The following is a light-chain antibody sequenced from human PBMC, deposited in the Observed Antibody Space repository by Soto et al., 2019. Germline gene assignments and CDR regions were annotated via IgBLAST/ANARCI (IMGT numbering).Light chain of an antibody. CDR2: DAS. CDR3: QQYNSYSPET. CDR1: QSISRW. Sequence: DIQMTQSPSTLSASVGARVTITCRARQSISRWLAWYQQKPGKAPKLLTYDASSLESGVPSRFSGSGSGTEFTLTISSLQPDDFATYYCQQYNSYSPETLGQGTKLEIK. J-gene: IGKJ2*01. V-gene: IGKV1-5*01.